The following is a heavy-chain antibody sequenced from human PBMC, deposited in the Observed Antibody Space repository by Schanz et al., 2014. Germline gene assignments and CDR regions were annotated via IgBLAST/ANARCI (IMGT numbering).Heavy chain of an antibody. CDR1: GFSFSSYA. CDR2: ISGSGGST. D-gene: IGHD6-25*01. Sequence: EVQLLESGGGLVEPGGSLRLSCAASGFSFSSYAMGWVRQARGKGLEWVSAISGSGGSTYYADSVKGRFTISRDNSKNTLYLQMNSLRAEDTAVYYCAKVRYSSGWRGDYFDEWGQGTLVTVAS. J-gene: IGHJ4*02. V-gene: IGHV3-23*01. CDR3: AKVRYSSGWRGDYFDE.